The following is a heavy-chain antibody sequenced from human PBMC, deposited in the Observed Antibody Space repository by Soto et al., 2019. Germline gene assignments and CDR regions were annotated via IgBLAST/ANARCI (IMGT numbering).Heavy chain of an antibody. J-gene: IGHJ3*02. CDR3: SHSATVSDAVEI. CDR1: GFSLRISGVG. Sequence: QITLKESGATLVKPTQTLTLTCTFSGFSLRISGVGVGWIRQPPGKALEWLALIYWDDDKRYSPSLKSGLTITKDTSKNHVFLTITDMDPLDTASYYCSHSATVSDAVEIWGPGKMVTGSS. V-gene: IGHV2-5*02. CDR2: IYWDDDK. D-gene: IGHD2-15*01.